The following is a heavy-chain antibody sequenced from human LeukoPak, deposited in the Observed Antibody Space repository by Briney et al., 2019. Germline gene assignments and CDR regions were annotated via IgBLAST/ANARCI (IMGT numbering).Heavy chain of an antibody. V-gene: IGHV4-59*08. D-gene: IGHD1-14*01. Sequence: SETLSLTCTVSGGSISSYYWNWIRQPPGKGLEWIGYIYDTGRTNCNPSLKSRVTISVDTSKNQFSLKLSSVTAADTAVYYCARNGGMGSGWFDPWGQGTLVTVSS. CDR2: IYDTGRT. CDR1: GGSISSYY. J-gene: IGHJ5*02. CDR3: ARNGGMGSGWFDP.